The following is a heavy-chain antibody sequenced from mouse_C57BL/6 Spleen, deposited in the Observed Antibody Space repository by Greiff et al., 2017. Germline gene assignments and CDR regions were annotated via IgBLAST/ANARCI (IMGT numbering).Heavy chain of an antibody. D-gene: IGHD2-5*01. Sequence: EVQLVESGPGLVKPSQSLSLTCSVTGYSITSGYYWNWIRQFPGNKLEWMGYISYDGSNNYNPSLKNRISITRDTSKNQFFLKLNSVTTEDTATYYCARGGPFYSNYGYAMDYWGQGTSVTVSS. J-gene: IGHJ4*01. CDR2: ISYDGSN. CDR1: GYSITSGYY. V-gene: IGHV3-6*01. CDR3: ARGGPFYSNYGYAMDY.